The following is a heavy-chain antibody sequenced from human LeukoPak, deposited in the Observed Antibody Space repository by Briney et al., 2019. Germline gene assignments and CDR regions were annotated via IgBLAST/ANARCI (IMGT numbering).Heavy chain of an antibody. CDR1: GFTVNTKH. V-gene: IGHV3-53*01. CDR2: MHNGGSA. CDR3: ATSIVGCTYDVHLQH. D-gene: IGHD1-26*01. Sequence: PGGSLRLSCVASGFTVNTKHMNWVRQAPGRGLEWVSVMHNGGSAYYADSVKGRFTISRDNSKNTLYLQLNSLRVEDTAVYYCATSIVGCTYDVHLQHWGQGTLVTVS. J-gene: IGHJ1*01.